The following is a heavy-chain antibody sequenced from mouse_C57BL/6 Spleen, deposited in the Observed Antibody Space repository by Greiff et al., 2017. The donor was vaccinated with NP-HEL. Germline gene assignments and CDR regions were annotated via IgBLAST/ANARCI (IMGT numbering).Heavy chain of an antibody. CDR1: GFSLTSYG. Sequence: QVQLKESGPGLVQPSQSLSITCTVSGFSLTSYGVHWVRQSPGKGLEWLGVIWSGGSTDYNAAFISRLSISKDNSKSQVFFKMNSLQADDTAIYYCAREGVEITTVEGLYAMDYWGQGTSVTVSS. V-gene: IGHV2-2*01. D-gene: IGHD1-1*01. J-gene: IGHJ4*01. CDR3: AREGVEITTVEGLYAMDY. CDR2: IWSGGST.